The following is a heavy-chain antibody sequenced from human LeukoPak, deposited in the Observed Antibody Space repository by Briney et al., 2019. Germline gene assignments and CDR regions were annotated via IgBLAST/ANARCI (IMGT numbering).Heavy chain of an antibody. CDR2: IYYSGST. V-gene: IGHV4-59*01. CDR3: ARDSGNYGTNWFDP. Sequence: GYIYYSGSTNYNPSLKSRVTISVDTSKNQFSLKLSSVTAADTAVYYCARDSGNYGTNWFDPWGQGTLVTVSS. J-gene: IGHJ5*02. D-gene: IGHD4-4*01.